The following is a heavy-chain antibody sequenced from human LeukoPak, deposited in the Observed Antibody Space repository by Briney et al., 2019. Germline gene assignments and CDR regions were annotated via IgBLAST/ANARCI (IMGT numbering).Heavy chain of an antibody. CDR2: IIPIFGTA. D-gene: IGHD6-19*01. V-gene: IGHV1-69*13. CDR1: GGTFSSYA. Sequence: GASVKVSCKASGGTFSSYAISWVRQAPGQGLEWMGGIIPIFGTANYAQKFQGRVTITADESTSTAYVELSSLRSEDTAVYYCASGRIAVAHSFSGFDYWGQGTLVTVSS. CDR3: ASGRIAVAHSFSGFDY. J-gene: IGHJ4*02.